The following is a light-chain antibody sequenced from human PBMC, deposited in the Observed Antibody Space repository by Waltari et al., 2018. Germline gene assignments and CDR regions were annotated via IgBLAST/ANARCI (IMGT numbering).Light chain of an antibody. CDR2: AAS. J-gene: IGKJ2*03. Sequence: EIVMTQSPATLSVSPGEGATLSCRASQSFGDNLAWFQQKPGQAPRLVIFAASMRATVIPARFSCAASGTEVTLTISSLQSEDVGVYFCQQYKSWPYSFGQGTKLEIK. CDR3: QQYKSWPYS. CDR1: QSFGDN. V-gene: IGKV3-15*01.